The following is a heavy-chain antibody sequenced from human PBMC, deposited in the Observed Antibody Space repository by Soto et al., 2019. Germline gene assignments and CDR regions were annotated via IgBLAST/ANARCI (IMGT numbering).Heavy chain of an antibody. J-gene: IGHJ4*02. CDR1: GFTFSDYY. CDR2: ISSSSSYT. Sequence: SLRLSCAASGFTFSDYYMSWIRQAPGKGLEWVSYISSSSSYTNYADSVKGRFTISRDNAKNSLYLQMNSLRAEDTAVYYCARDMGSSGYYYNGPDYWGQGTLVTVS. V-gene: IGHV3-11*06. D-gene: IGHD3-22*01. CDR3: ARDMGSSGYYYNGPDY.